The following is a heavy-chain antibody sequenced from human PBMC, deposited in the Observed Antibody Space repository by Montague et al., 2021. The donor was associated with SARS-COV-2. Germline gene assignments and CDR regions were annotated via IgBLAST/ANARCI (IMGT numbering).Heavy chain of an antibody. D-gene: IGHD3-16*02. Sequence: SLRLSCAASGFTFSNYDMNWVRQAPGKGPEWISYISTSAYTTQYAGSVKGRFTISRDNGKNSLYLQMNSLRVEDTDVYYCTRDYRSIVGDGLDIWGQGTKVTVSS. V-gene: IGHV3-48*03. CDR2: ISTSAYTT. J-gene: IGHJ3*02. CDR1: GFTFSNYD. CDR3: TRDYRSIVGDGLDI.